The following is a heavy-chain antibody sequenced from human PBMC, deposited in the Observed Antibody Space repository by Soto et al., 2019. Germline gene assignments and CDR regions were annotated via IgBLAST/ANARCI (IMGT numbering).Heavy chain of an antibody. CDR2: IYHSGSP. Sequence: SETVSLTCAVYGGSFSGYYWRSIRQPPGKGLERIGGIYHSGSPKYNPSRKMRVTISVDTFNNQFSLKLGSVTGADTAVYYCASLGPTGYPKYYSYYGIDVWGQGTTVA. V-gene: IGHV4-34*01. CDR1: GGSFSGYY. D-gene: IGHD3-9*01. CDR3: ASLGPTGYPKYYSYYGIDV. J-gene: IGHJ6*02.